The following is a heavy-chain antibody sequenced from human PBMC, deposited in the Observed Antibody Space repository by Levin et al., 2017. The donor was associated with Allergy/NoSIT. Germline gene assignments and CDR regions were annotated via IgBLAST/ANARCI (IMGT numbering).Heavy chain of an antibody. CDR2: IDPSDSYT. V-gene: IGHV5-10-1*01. CDR1: GYSFTSYW. CDR3: ARRYGSGSYWGYYYYGMDV. D-gene: IGHD3-10*01. J-gene: IGHJ6*02. Sequence: KVSCKGSGYSFTSYWISWVRQMPGKGLEWMGRIDPSDSYTNYSPSFQGHVTFSADKSISTAYLQWSSLKASDTAMYYCARRYGSGSYWGYYYYGMDVWGQGTTVTVSS.